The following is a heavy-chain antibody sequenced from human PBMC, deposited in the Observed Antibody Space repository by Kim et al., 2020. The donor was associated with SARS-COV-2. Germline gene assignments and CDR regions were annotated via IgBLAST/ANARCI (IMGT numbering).Heavy chain of an antibody. J-gene: IGHJ6*03. Sequence: GGSLRLSCAASGFTFSSYAMHWVRQAPGKGLEWVAVISYDGSNKYYADSVKGRFTISRDNSKNTLYLQMNSLRAEDTAVYYCARDGGILTGYYDYYYY. CDR1: GFTFSSYA. CDR3: ARDGGILTGYYDYYYY. V-gene: IGHV3-30*04. D-gene: IGHD3-9*01. CDR2: ISYDGSNK.